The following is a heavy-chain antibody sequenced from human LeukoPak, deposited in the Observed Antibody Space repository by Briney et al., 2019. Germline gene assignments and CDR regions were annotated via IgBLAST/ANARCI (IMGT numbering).Heavy chain of an antibody. J-gene: IGHJ4*02. Sequence: GGSLRLSCAASGFTFSSYGMHWVRQAPGKGLEWVAFIRYDGSNKYYAGSVKGRFTISRDNSKNTLYLQMNSLRAEDTAVYYCAKDRRTGEADYWGQGTLVTVSS. CDR3: AKDRRTGEADY. CDR1: GFTFSSYG. V-gene: IGHV3-30*02. D-gene: IGHD7-27*01. CDR2: IRYDGSNK.